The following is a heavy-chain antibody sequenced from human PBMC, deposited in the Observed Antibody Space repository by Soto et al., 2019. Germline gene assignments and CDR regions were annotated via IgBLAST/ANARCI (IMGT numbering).Heavy chain of an antibody. V-gene: IGHV3-33*01. CDR2: IWYDESNK. Sequence: GGSVRLSCAASGFTFSSYGMHWVRQAPGKGLEWVAVIWYDESNKYYADSVKGRFTISRDNSKNTLYLQMNSLRAEDTAVYYCARDLRLLGSGSYSGVLGYWCQGTLLTVFS. D-gene: IGHD1-26*01. J-gene: IGHJ4*02. CDR3: ARDLRLLGSGSYSGVLGY. CDR1: GFTFSSYG.